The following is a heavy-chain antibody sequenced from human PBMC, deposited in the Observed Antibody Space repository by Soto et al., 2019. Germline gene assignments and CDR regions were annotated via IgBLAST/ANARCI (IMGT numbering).Heavy chain of an antibody. V-gene: IGHV4-34*01. Sequence: SETLSLTCAVYGGSFSGYYWSWIRQPPGKGLEWIGEINHSGRTNYNPSLKSRVTISVDTSKNQFSLKLSSVTAADTAVYYCARVSSGYPPHAFDIWGQGTMVTVSS. CDR2: INHSGRT. CDR1: GGSFSGYY. D-gene: IGHD3-22*01. J-gene: IGHJ3*02. CDR3: ARVSSGYPPHAFDI.